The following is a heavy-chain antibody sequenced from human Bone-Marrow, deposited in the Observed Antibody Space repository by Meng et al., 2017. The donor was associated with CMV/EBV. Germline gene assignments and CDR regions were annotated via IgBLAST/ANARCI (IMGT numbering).Heavy chain of an antibody. D-gene: IGHD6-19*01. J-gene: IGHJ4*02. Sequence: GESLKISCAASGFTFSSYSMNWVRQAPGKGLEWVSSISNNGGSIQYSDSVRGRFTISRDNAKNSVYLLMSGLRAEDTAFYYCARDALSSGGDYWGQGALVTVSS. CDR1: GFTFSSYS. CDR2: ISNNGGSI. CDR3: ARDALSSGGDY. V-gene: IGHV3-21*01.